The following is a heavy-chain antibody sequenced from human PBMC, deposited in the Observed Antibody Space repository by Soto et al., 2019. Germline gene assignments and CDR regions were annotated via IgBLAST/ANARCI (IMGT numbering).Heavy chain of an antibody. D-gene: IGHD3-3*01. Sequence: ASVKVSCKASGYTFTNYAMHWVRQAPGQRLEWMGWINAGNGNTKYSQKFQGRVTITRDTSASTAYMELSSLRSEDTAIYYCARGRFLEWLLKTRTYNGFDPWGQGTLVTVSS. V-gene: IGHV1-3*01. CDR3: ARGRFLEWLLKTRTYNGFDP. J-gene: IGHJ5*02. CDR1: GYTFTNYA. CDR2: INAGNGNT.